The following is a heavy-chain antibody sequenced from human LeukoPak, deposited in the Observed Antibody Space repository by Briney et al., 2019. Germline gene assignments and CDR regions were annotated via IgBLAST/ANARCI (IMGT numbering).Heavy chain of an antibody. CDR2: MNPNSGNT. D-gene: IGHD1-14*01. V-gene: IGHV1-8*02. Sequence: ASVKVSCKASGYIFTGYYMHWVRQATGQGLEWMGWMNPNSGNTGYAQKFQGRVTMARNTSISTAYMELSSLRSEDTAVYYCARGPEDGRALGYWGQGTLVTVSS. CDR1: GYIFTGYY. J-gene: IGHJ4*02. CDR3: ARGPEDGRALGY.